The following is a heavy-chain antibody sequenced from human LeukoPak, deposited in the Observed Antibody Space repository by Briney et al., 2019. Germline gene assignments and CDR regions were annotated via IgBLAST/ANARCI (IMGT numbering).Heavy chain of an antibody. J-gene: IGHJ4*02. CDR3: AKQGRNDFVDS. Sequence: PGGSLRLSCAASGFSVSNNYMSWVRQAPGKGLEWVSASSGDGGNTDYANSVKGRFPISRDNSKNTIYLQMNSLRADDTAVYYCAKQGRNDFVDSWGQGTLVTVSS. D-gene: IGHD3-3*01. CDR2: SSGDGGNT. V-gene: IGHV3-23*01. CDR1: GFSVSNNY.